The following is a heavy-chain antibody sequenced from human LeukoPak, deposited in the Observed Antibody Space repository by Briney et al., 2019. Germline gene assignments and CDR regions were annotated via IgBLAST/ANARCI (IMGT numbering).Heavy chain of an antibody. CDR2: ISSSGSTI. J-gene: IGHJ6*03. D-gene: IGHD3-16*01. CDR3: ARDGSDYVWGSFYYYYMDV. V-gene: IGHV3-48*03. CDR1: GFTFSSYE. Sequence: GGSLRLSCAASGFTFSSYEMNWVRQAPGKGLEWVSYISSSGSTIYYADSVKGRFTISRDNAKNSLYLQMNSLRAEDTAVYYCARDGSDYVWGSFYYYYMDVWGKGTTVTVSS.